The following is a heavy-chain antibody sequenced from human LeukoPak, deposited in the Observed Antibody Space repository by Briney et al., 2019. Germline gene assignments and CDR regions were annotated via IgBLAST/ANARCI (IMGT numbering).Heavy chain of an antibody. J-gene: IGHJ3*02. V-gene: IGHV1-2*06. Sequence: ASVKVSCKASGYTFTGYYMHWVRQAPGQGLEWMGRINPNSGGTNYAQKFQGRVTMTRDTSISTAYLELSSLKASDTAMYYCARHPTGLRFRADAFDIWGQGTMVTVSS. CDR3: ARHPTGLRFRADAFDI. CDR2: INPNSGGT. CDR1: GYTFTGYY. D-gene: IGHD5-12*01.